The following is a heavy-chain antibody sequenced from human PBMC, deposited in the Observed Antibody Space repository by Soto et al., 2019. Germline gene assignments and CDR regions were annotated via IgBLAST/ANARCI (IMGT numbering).Heavy chain of an antibody. Sequence: GGSQSLSCEASGFHFSSYGRHWVRPDPGKGLEWVAIIWNDVSNEYYADSVKGRFTISRDNSKNTVYLQVSKLRAEDTAVYFCARDQTDSGGYSASWGQGTLVTVS. CDR3: ARDQTDSGGYSAS. J-gene: IGHJ4*02. CDR2: IWNDVSNE. D-gene: IGHD3-22*01. V-gene: IGHV3-33*01. CDR1: GFHFSSYG.